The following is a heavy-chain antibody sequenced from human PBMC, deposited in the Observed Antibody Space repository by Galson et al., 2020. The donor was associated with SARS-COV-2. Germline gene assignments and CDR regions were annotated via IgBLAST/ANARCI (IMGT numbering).Heavy chain of an antibody. J-gene: IGHJ4*02. V-gene: IGHV3-9*01. CDR3: TKHARLITVEPTALDY. CDR2: ISWNSENV. D-gene: IGHD4-17*01. CDR1: GFTFDDYA. Sequence: GGSLRLSCVASGFTFDDYAMYWVRQVPGKGLEWVSGISWNSENVDYADSVKGRFTISRDNAKNSLFLQMHSLRAEDTAVYYCTKHARLITVEPTALDYWGQGILVIVSA.